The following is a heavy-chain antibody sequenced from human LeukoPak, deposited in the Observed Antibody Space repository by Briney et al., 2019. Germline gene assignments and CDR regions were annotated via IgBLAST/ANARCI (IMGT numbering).Heavy chain of an antibody. J-gene: IGHJ6*04. CDR3: AELGITMIGGV. D-gene: IGHD3-10*02. CDR2: ISSSGSAI. Sequence: GGSLRLSCAASGFTFSSYEMNWVRQAPGKGLEWVSYISSSGSAIYYADSVKGRFTISRDNAKNSLYLQMNSLRAEDTAVYYCAELGITMIGGVWGKGTTVTISS. V-gene: IGHV3-48*03. CDR1: GFTFSSYE.